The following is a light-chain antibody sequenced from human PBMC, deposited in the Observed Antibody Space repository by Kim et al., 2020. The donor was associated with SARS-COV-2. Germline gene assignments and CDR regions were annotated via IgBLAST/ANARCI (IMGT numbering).Light chain of an antibody. CDR3: QQYNNWPAT. CDR2: GAS. Sequence: EIVMTQSPATLSVSPGERATLSCRASQSVSSNLAWYQQKPGQAPRLLIYGASTRATGIPARFSGSGPGTEFLLTISSLQSAAFAVFYCQQYNNWPATFGQGTKVDIK. J-gene: IGKJ1*01. V-gene: IGKV3-15*01. CDR1: QSVSSN.